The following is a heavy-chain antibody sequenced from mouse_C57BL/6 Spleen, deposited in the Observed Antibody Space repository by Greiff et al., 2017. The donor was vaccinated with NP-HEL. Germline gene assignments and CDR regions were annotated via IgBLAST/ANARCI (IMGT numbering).Heavy chain of an antibody. D-gene: IGHD3-3*01. Sequence: EVMLVESGGGLVQPGGSLSLSCAASGFTFTDYYMSWVRQPPGKALEWLGFIRNKANGYTTEYSASVKGRFTISRDNSQSILYLQMNALRAEDSATYYCARYGGDVPAFDYWGQGTTLTVSS. V-gene: IGHV7-3*01. J-gene: IGHJ2*01. CDR2: IRNKANGYTT. CDR1: GFTFTDYY. CDR3: ARYGGDVPAFDY.